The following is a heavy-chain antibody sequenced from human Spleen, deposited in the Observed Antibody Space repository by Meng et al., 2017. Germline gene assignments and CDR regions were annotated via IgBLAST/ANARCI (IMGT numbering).Heavy chain of an antibody. CDR2: IKSKTDGETA. Sequence: GESLKISCADSGFSFSAYWMSGVRQAPGKGLEWVGRIKSKTDGETADYATPVKGRFNTSRDDSQNTLYPQMTDLKTEDTGVCYCQWLSTHPPDQWGQGTLVTVSS. D-gene: IGHD3-22*01. V-gene: IGHV3-15*01. J-gene: IGHJ4*01. CDR3: QWLSTHPPDQ. CDR1: GFSFSAYW.